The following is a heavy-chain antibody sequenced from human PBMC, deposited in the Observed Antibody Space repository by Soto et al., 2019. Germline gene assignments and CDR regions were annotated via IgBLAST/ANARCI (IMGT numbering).Heavy chain of an antibody. CDR2: IAPYNGNT. V-gene: IGHV1-18*01. J-gene: IGHJ4*02. D-gene: IGHD2-15*01. CDR1: GYTFTSFT. Sequence: QVQLVQSGPEVKKPGASVKVSCKASGYTFTSFTIVWVRQAPGQGLEWMGWIAPYNGNTDYVQRLQGRVTLTTDTSASTADMELRSLRSDDTAIYYCGRYEGFVSPRPSFYDYLGQGTLVTVSS. CDR3: GRYEGFVSPRPSFYDY.